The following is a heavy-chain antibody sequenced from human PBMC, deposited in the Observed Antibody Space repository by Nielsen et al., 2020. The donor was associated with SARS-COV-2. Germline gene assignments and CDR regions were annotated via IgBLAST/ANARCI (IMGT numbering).Heavy chain of an antibody. Sequence: GESLKISCKGSGYSFTSYWNSWVRQMPGKGLEWMGRIDPSDSYTNYSPSFQGHVTISADKSISTAYLQWSSLKASDTAMYYCARHRVYGSGSYYLTPHFDYWGQGTLVTVSS. V-gene: IGHV5-10-1*01. CDR2: IDPSDSYT. J-gene: IGHJ4*02. CDR3: ARHRVYGSGSYYLTPHFDY. CDR1: GYSFTSYW. D-gene: IGHD3-10*01.